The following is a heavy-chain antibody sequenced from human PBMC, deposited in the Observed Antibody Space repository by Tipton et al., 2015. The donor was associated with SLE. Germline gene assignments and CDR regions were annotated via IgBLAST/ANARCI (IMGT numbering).Heavy chain of an antibody. D-gene: IGHD1-26*01. J-gene: IGHJ4*02. V-gene: IGHV3-7*01. CDR2: IKEDGSEK. Sequence: PRLSCAASGFTFSSYWMSWVRQAPGKGLEWVASIKEDGSEKYYVDSVKGRFTISRDNAKNSLYLQMNSLRAEDTAVYYCAREGWVGTTTYFDYWGQGTLVTVSS. CDR1: GFTFSSYW. CDR3: AREGWVGTTTYFDY.